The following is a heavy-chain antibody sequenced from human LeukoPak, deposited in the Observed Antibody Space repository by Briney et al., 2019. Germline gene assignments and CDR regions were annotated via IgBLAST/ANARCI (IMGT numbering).Heavy chain of an antibody. CDR1: GYTFTSYY. CDR2: MNPNSGNT. J-gene: IGHJ3*02. D-gene: IGHD2-15*01. CDR3: ARGCSGGSCYYYDAFDI. Sequence: ASVKVSCKASGYTFTSYYMHWVRQAPGQGLEWMGWMNPNSGNTGYAQKFQGRVTMTRNTSISTAYMELSSLRSEDTAVYYCARGCSGGSCYYYDAFDIWGQGTMVTVSS. V-gene: IGHV1-8*02.